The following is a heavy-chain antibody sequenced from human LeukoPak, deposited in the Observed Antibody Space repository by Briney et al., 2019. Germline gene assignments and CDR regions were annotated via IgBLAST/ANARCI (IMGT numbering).Heavy chain of an antibody. V-gene: IGHV3-23*01. CDR3: AKGGARKDSISCFDY. Sequence: GGSLRLSCAASGFTFSSYAMSWVRQAPGKGLEWVSAISGSGGSTYYADSVKGRFTISRDNSKNSLYLQMNSLRAEDTAVYYCAKGGARKDSISCFDYWGQGTLVTVSS. CDR1: GFTFSSYA. CDR2: ISGSGGST. D-gene: IGHD2-15*01. J-gene: IGHJ4*02.